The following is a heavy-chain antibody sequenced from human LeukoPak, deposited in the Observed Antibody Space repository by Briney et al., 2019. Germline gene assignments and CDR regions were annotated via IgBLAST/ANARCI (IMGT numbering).Heavy chain of an antibody. J-gene: IGHJ4*02. Sequence: QPGGSLRLSCVASGFTFNTYSMHWVRQAPGKGLEWVSYISRSSDTIYYADSVKGRFTISRDSAKNSLYLQMNSLRAEDTAVYYCAREDSMYCSSSSCYPDYWGQGTLVTVSS. V-gene: IGHV3-48*01. CDR3: AREDSMYCSSSSCYPDY. CDR2: ISRSSDTI. CDR1: GFTFNTYS. D-gene: IGHD2-2*01.